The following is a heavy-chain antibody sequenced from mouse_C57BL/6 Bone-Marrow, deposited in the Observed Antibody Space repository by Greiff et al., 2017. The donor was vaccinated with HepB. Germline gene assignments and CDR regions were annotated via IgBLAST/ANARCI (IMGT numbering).Heavy chain of an antibody. J-gene: IGHJ4*01. CDR2: IDPENGDT. CDR1: GFNIKDDY. D-gene: IGHD1-1*01. Sequence: VQLKESGAELVRPGASVKLSCTASGFNIKDDYMHWVKQRPEQGLEWIGWIDPENGDTEYDSKFQGKATITADTSSNTAYLQLSSLTSEDTAVYYCTMDYGSIYDAMDYWGQGTAVTVSS. V-gene: IGHV14-4*01. CDR3: TMDYGSIYDAMDY.